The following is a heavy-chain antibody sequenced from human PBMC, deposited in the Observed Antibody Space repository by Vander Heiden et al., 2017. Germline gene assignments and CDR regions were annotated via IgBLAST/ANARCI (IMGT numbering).Heavy chain of an antibody. V-gene: IGHV3-73*02. CDR1: GFTFSGAP. Sequence: EGQLVESGGGLVQPGGSLKLSCAASGFTFSGAPMHWVRQASGKGLEWVGRIRRKANNYATAYAASVKGRFTISRDVSKNTAYLQMNSLKTEDTAVYYCTSHYDFWSGYFKHWGQGTLVTVSS. CDR3: TSHYDFWSGYFKH. CDR2: IRRKANNYAT. D-gene: IGHD3-3*01. J-gene: IGHJ4*02.